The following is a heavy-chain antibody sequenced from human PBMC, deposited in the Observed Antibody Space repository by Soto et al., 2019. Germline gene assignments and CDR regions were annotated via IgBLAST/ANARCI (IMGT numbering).Heavy chain of an antibody. Sequence: GGSLRLSCAASGFTFDDYAMHWVRQAPGKGLEWVSGISWNSGSIGYADSVKGRFTISRDNAKNSLYLQMNSLRAEDTALYYCAKDMGYCTNGVCPYDYWGQGTLVTVSS. D-gene: IGHD2-8*01. CDR3: AKDMGYCTNGVCPYDY. V-gene: IGHV3-9*01. CDR2: ISWNSGSI. J-gene: IGHJ4*02. CDR1: GFTFDDYA.